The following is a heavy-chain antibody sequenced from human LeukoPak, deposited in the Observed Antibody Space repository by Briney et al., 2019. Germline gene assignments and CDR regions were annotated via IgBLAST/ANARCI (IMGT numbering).Heavy chain of an antibody. Sequence: PGESLRLSCAASGVTFSSYSMSWVRQAPGKGLEWVSYISSSSSTIYYADSVKGRFTISSDNANNSLYLPMTSLRDEDTAVYYCARGSSGWYGFDPWGQGTLVTVSS. CDR2: ISSSSSTI. J-gene: IGHJ5*02. V-gene: IGHV3-48*02. CDR3: ARGSSGWYGFDP. D-gene: IGHD6-19*01. CDR1: GVTFSSYS.